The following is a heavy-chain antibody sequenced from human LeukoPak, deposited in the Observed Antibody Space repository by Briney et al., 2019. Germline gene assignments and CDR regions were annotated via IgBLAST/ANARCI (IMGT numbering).Heavy chain of an antibody. CDR2: IKEDGSEK. J-gene: IGHJ4*02. V-gene: IGHV3-7*01. D-gene: IGHD1-26*01. Sequence: GGSLRLSCAASGFTFSNFWMSWVRQAPGKGLEWVANIKEDGSEKYYVDSVKGRFTISRDNAKNSLYLEMNSLRAEDTAVYYCAREVVGTTGIVNYWGQGTQVTVSS. CDR3: AREVVGTTGIVNY. CDR1: GFTFSNFW.